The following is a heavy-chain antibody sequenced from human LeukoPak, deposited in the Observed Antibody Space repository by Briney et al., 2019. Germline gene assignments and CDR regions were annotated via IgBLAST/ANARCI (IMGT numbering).Heavy chain of an antibody. Sequence: SQTLSLTCAVSGGSISSGGYSWSWIRQPPGKGLEWIGYIYHSGSTYYNPSLKSRVTISVDRSKNQFSLKLSSVTAADTAVYYCAESDSSGLPLDYWGQGTLVTVSS. J-gene: IGHJ4*02. CDR3: AESDSSGLPLDY. CDR1: GGSISSGGYS. D-gene: IGHD3-22*01. CDR2: IYHSGST. V-gene: IGHV4-30-2*01.